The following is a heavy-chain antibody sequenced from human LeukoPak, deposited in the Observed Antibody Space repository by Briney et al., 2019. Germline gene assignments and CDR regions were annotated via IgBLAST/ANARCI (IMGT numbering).Heavy chain of an antibody. J-gene: IGHJ6*03. CDR1: GGTFSSYA. Sequence: ASVKVSCKAAGGTFSSYAISWVRQGPGQGLEWMGGIIPIFGTANYAQKFQGRVTITADKSTSTAYMELSSLRSEDTAVYYCARSMVRGVIIKKKDYYYYMDVWGKGTTVTVSS. CDR3: ARSMVRGVIIKKKDYYYYMDV. D-gene: IGHD3-10*01. CDR2: IIPIFGTA. V-gene: IGHV1-69*06.